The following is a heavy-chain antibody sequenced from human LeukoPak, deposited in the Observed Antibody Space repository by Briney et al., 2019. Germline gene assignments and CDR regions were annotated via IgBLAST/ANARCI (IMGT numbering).Heavy chain of an antibody. D-gene: IGHD4-17*01. V-gene: IGHV3-30*02. CDR2: IRVGGPYGTEK. J-gene: IGHJ3*02. CDR3: AKVSDTVTTAGAFDI. Sequence: GGSLRLSCAASGFTFNTFIMHWVRQAPGKGLEWLTFIRVGGPYGTEKFYADSVKGRFTISRDNSKNTLYLQMNSLRAEDTAVYYCAKVSDTVTTAGAFDIWGQGTMVTVSS. CDR1: GFTFNTFI.